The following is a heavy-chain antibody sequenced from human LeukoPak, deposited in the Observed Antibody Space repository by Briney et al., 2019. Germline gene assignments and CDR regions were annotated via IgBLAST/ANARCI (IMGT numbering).Heavy chain of an antibody. CDR1: GYSFTSYW. J-gene: IGHJ4*02. CDR3: ARLSWARMAGRNPLDY. CDR2: IYPGDSDT. Sequence: GESLKISCKGSGYSFTSYWIGWVRQMPGKGLEWMGIIYPGDSDTRYSPSFQGQVTISADKSISTAYLQWSSLKASDTAMYYCARLSWARMAGRNPLDYWGQGTLVTVSS. V-gene: IGHV5-51*01. D-gene: IGHD6-19*01.